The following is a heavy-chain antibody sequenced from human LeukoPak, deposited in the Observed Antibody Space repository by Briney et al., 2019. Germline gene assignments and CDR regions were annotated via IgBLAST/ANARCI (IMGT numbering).Heavy chain of an antibody. D-gene: IGHD3-10*01. CDR2: IYYSGST. V-gene: IGHV4-59*11. J-gene: IGHJ6*03. Sequence: SETLSLTCTVSGGSISSHYWGWIRQPPGKGLEWIGYIYYSGSTNYNPSLKSPVTISVDTSKNQFSLKLSSVTAADTAVYYCARAYYYGSGSPRYYYMDVWGKGTTVTISS. CDR3: ARAYYYGSGSPRYYYMDV. CDR1: GGSISSHY.